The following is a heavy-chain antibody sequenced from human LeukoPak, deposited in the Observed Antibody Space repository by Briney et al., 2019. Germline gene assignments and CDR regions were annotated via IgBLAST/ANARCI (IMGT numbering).Heavy chain of an antibody. CDR3: ARDGGSYSYFDY. D-gene: IGHD1-26*01. CDR2: IYTSGST. Sequence: SETLSLTCTVSGGSISSGSYYWSWIRQPAGKGLEWIGRIYTSGSTNYNPSLKSRVTISVDTSKNQFSLKLSSVTAADTAVYYCARDGGSYSYFDYWGQGTLVTVSS. J-gene: IGHJ4*02. CDR1: GGSISSGSYY. V-gene: IGHV4-61*02.